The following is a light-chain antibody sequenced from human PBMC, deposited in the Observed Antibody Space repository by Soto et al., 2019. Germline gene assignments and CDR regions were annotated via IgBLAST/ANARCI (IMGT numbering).Light chain of an antibody. J-gene: IGKJ4*01. Sequence: DIVMTQSPDSLVVSLGERATTNCKSSQSVLYSSNNQNYLAWYQQKPGQPPKLLFYWASTRESGVPDRFSGSGSGTDFTLTISSLQAEDVAVYYCQQYYKTPLTFGGGTKVEIK. CDR1: QSVLYSSNNQNY. CDR2: WAS. V-gene: IGKV4-1*01. CDR3: QQYYKTPLT.